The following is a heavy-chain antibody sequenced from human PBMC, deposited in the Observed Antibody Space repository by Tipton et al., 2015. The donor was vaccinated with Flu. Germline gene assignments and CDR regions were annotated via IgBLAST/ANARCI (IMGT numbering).Heavy chain of an antibody. Sequence: SLRLSCAASGFMVNSNYMTWVRQAPGKGLECVSVIYYAGGAFYADSVKGRFTISRDNSKNTISLQMNNLKTEDTAVYYCARGTGDLDYWGQGTLVTVSS. D-gene: IGHD7-27*01. V-gene: IGHV3-66*02. J-gene: IGHJ4*02. CDR3: ARGTGDLDY. CDR1: GFMVNSNY. CDR2: IYYAGGA.